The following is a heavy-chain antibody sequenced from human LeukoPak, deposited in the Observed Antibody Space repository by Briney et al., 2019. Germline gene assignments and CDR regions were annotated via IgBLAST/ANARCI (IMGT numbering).Heavy chain of an antibody. CDR1: GGTFSSYA. V-gene: IGHV1-69*05. CDR3: AALKKYYYDSSGYAFDY. Sequence: SVKVSCKASGGTFSSYAIGWVRQAPGQGLEWMGGIIPIFGTANYAQKFQGRVTITTDESTSTAYMELSSLRSEDTAVYYCAALKKYYYDSSGYAFDYWGQGTLVTVSS. CDR2: IIPIFGTA. D-gene: IGHD3-22*01. J-gene: IGHJ4*02.